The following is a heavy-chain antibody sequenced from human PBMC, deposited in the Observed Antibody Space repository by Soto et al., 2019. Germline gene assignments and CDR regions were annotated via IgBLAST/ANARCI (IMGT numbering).Heavy chain of an antibody. CDR2: IWYDGSNK. CDR1: GFTFSSYG. D-gene: IGHD5-18*01. CDR3: ARESDTAMGDY. Sequence: QVQLVESGGGVVQPGRSLRLSCAASGFTFSSYGMHWVRQAPGKGLEWVAVIWYDGSNKYYADSVKGRFTISRDNSKNTLYLQMNSLRAEDTAVEYCARESDTAMGDYWGQGTLVTVSS. J-gene: IGHJ4*02. V-gene: IGHV3-33*01.